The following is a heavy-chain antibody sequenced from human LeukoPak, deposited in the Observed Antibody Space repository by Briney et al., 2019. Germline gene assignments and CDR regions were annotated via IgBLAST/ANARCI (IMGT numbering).Heavy chain of an antibody. D-gene: IGHD2-15*01. CDR2: IKQDGSEK. CDR1: GFTFSNYW. J-gene: IGHJ4*02. V-gene: IGHV3-7*02. CDR3: ARCSGSSTYHSDDY. Sequence: GGSLRLSCAASGFTFSNYWMSWLRQAPGKGLEWVANIKQDGSEKYYVDSVKGRFTISRDNAKNSLSLQMNSLRAEDTAVYYCARCSGSSTYHSDDYWGQGTLVTVSS.